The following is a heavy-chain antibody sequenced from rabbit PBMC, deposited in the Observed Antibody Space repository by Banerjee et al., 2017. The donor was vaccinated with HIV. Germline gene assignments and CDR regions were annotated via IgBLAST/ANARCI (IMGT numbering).Heavy chain of an antibody. CDR2: IYAGSSGST. J-gene: IGHJ4*01. CDR1: GFSFSSSYY. V-gene: IGHV1S40*01. D-gene: IGHD2-1*01. CDR3: ARGLVYDDYGDPNL. Sequence: QSLEESGGDLVKPGASLTLTCTASGFSFSSSYYMCWVRQAPGKGLEWIACIYAGSSGSTYYASWAKGRFTISKTSSTTVTLQMTSLTAADTATCFCARGLVYDDYGDPNLWGPGTLVTVS.